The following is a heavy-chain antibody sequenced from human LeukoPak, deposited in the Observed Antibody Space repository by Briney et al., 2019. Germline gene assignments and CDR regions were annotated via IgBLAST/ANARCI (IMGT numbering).Heavy chain of an antibody. Sequence: GGSLRLSCAASGFTFSSYSMTWVRQAPGKGLEWVSYISSSSSTIYYADSVKGRFTISRDNAKNSLYLQMNSLRDEDTAVYYCTKLDFWSGYYDSYYYYGMDVWGQGTTVTVSS. D-gene: IGHD3-3*01. J-gene: IGHJ6*02. CDR2: ISSSSSTI. CDR3: TKLDFWSGYYDSYYYYGMDV. V-gene: IGHV3-48*02. CDR1: GFTFSSYS.